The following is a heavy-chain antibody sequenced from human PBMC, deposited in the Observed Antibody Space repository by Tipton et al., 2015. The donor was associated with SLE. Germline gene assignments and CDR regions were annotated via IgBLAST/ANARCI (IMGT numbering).Heavy chain of an antibody. J-gene: IGHJ3*02. CDR1: GFTVSRNY. CDR3: ARVPLGHAFDI. Sequence: GSLRLSCAASGFTVSRNYMSWVRQAPGKGLEWVSVIYSGGRTYYADSVKGRFTISRDNSKNTLYLQMNSLRAEDTAVYYCARVPLGHAFDIWGQGTMVTVSS. CDR2: IYSGGRT. D-gene: IGHD7-27*01. V-gene: IGHV3-53*01.